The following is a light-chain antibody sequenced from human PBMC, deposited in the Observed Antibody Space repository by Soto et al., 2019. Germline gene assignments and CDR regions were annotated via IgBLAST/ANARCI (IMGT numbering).Light chain of an antibody. CDR2: AAS. Sequence: DIQMTQSPSSLSASVGDRVTITCRASQSISSYLNWYQQKPGKAPKLLIYAASSLQSGVPSRFSGSGSGTDFTLTISSLQPEDSATYYCQQTYSNPRTFGQGTKVDI. J-gene: IGKJ1*01. CDR1: QSISSY. V-gene: IGKV1-39*01. CDR3: QQTYSNPRT.